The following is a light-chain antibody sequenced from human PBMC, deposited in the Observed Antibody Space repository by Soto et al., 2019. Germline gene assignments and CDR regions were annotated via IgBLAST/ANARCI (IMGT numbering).Light chain of an antibody. Sequence: EIVLTQSPGTLSLSPGERATLSCRASQSVSSSYLAWYQQKPGQAPRLLIYGASSRATGIPDRFSGSGSGTDFTLTISRLEPDDVAVYYCQQYGSSPPWTFGQGTMVEIK. CDR1: QSVSSSY. CDR2: GAS. V-gene: IGKV3-20*01. CDR3: QQYGSSPPWT. J-gene: IGKJ1*01.